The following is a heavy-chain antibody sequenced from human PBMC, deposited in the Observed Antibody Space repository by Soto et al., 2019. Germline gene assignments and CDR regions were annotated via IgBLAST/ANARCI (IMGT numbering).Heavy chain of an antibody. D-gene: IGHD2-2*01. V-gene: IGHV3-21*01. Sequence: GGSLRLSCAVSGFNFNNYGINWVRQAPGKGLEWVSSVSKSDYTYYSDSVKGRFTISRDNAKNSVSLQMNTLRAEDTAVYYCAREDSIIIPAVSDFWGQGTLVTVS. CDR1: GFNFNNYG. J-gene: IGHJ4*02. CDR2: VSKSDYT. CDR3: AREDSIIIPAVSDF.